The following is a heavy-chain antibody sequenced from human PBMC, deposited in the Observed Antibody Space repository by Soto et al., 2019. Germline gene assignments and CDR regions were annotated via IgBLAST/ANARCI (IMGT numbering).Heavy chain of an antibody. V-gene: IGHV1-2*04. CDR2: INPNSGGT. CDR1: GYTFTGYY. D-gene: IGHD2-21*02. Sequence: ASVKVSCKASGYTFTGYYMHWVRQAPGQGLEWMGWINPNSGGTNYAQKFQGWVTMTRDTSISTAYMELSRLRSDDTAVYYCAREDCGCDCYTFDPRGQGTLVTVSS. CDR3: AREDCGCDCYTFDP. J-gene: IGHJ5*02.